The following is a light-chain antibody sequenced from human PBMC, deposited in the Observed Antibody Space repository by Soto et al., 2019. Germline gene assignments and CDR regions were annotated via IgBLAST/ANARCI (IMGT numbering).Light chain of an antibody. J-gene: IGKJ1*01. Sequence: EIVMTQSPATLSVSPGERATLSCRASQSVSTKLAWYQQKPGQGPRLLIYGASTRATGIPARFSGSGSGTEFTLTITSLQSEDFALYYCQHYSTGLWTFGHGTKVEIK. CDR1: QSVSTK. V-gene: IGKV3-15*01. CDR2: GAS. CDR3: QHYSTGLWT.